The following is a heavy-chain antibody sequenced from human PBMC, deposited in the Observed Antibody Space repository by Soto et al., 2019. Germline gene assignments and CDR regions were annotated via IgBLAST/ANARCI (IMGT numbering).Heavy chain of an antibody. D-gene: IGHD6-13*01. J-gene: IGHJ6*02. CDR2: TIPIVGTG. V-gene: IGHV1-69*13. Sequence: GASVKVSCKASGGSFSSYAISWVRQAPGQGLEWMGGTIPIVGTGNYAQNFQGRVTITADESTSTAYMELSSLRSEDTAMYYCARDLRAAGRPGMDVWGQGTTVTVSS. CDR1: GGSFSSYA. CDR3: ARDLRAAGRPGMDV.